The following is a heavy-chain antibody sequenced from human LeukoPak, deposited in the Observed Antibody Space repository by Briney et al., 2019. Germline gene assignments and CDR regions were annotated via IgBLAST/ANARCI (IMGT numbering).Heavy chain of an antibody. Sequence: SETLSLTCTVSGGSISSSSYYWGWIRQPPGKGLEWIGSIYYSGSTYYNPSLKSRVTISVDTSKNQFSLKLSSVTAADTAVYYCAIGSGWTNWFDPWGQGTLVTVSS. CDR2: IYYSGST. CDR3: AIGSGWTNWFDP. D-gene: IGHD6-19*01. V-gene: IGHV4-39*01. J-gene: IGHJ5*02. CDR1: GGSISSSSYY.